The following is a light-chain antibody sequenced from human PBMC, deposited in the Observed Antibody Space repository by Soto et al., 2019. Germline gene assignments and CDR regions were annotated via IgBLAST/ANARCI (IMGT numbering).Light chain of an antibody. Sequence: DIQMTQFPSTLSASVGDRVTITCRDSQSISSWLAWYQQEPGKAPNLLIYKASILETGVFLRFSGIGSGKEFPLTFNSLQPDDFATYYCKQYDRYSLTFGQGTKVDIK. J-gene: IGKJ1*01. CDR1: QSISSW. CDR2: KAS. CDR3: KQYDRYSLT. V-gene: IGKV1-5*03.